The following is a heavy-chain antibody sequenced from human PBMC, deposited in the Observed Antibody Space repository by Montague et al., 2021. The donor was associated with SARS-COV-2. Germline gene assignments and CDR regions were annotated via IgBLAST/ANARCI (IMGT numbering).Heavy chain of an antibody. J-gene: IGHJ4*02. Sequence: SLRLSCAASGFTFSDYYMSWIRQAPGKGLEWVSYISSSSFRNYAXSVKGRFTISRDNAKNSLYLQMNSLRAEDTAVYFCGRARITFFGVVIGPLDYWGQGTLVTVSS. V-gene: IGHV3-11*05. CDR1: GFTFSDYY. D-gene: IGHD3-3*01. CDR3: GRARITFFGVVIGPLDY. CDR2: ISSSSFR.